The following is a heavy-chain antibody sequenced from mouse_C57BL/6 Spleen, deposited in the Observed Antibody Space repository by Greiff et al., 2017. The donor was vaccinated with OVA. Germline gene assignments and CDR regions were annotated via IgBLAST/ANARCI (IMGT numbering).Heavy chain of an antibody. CDR3: ARSDYGSSSWFAY. J-gene: IGHJ3*01. V-gene: IGHV1-59*01. CDR1: GYTFTSYW. D-gene: IGHD1-1*01. Sequence: QVQLQQPGAELVRPGPSVKLSCKASGYTFTSYWMHWVKQRPGQGLEWIGVIDPSDSYTNYNQKFKVQATLTVDTSSSTAYMQLSSLTSEDSAVYYCARSDYGSSSWFAYWGQGTLVTVSA. CDR2: IDPSDSYT.